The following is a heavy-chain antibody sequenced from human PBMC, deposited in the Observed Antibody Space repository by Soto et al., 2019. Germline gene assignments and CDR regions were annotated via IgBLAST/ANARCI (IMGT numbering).Heavy chain of an antibody. CDR2: VSLDGRDK. J-gene: IGHJ4*02. V-gene: IGHV3-7*01. D-gene: IGHD6-19*01. Sequence: PGGSLRLSCAASGFSFSSYWMSWVRQAPGKGPEWVAIVSLDGRDKTYADSVKGRFTISRVNAENSLFLQMNSLRADDTAVYYCATDDRSSGPFDYWGQGALVTVSS. CDR1: GFSFSSYW. CDR3: ATDDRSSGPFDY.